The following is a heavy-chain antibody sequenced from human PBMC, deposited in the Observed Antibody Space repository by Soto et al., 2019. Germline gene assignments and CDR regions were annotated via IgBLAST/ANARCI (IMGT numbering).Heavy chain of an antibody. CDR1: GFTFSSYA. J-gene: IGHJ2*01. V-gene: IGHV3-23*01. D-gene: IGHD2-2*01. CDR2: ISGSGGST. CDR3: EKYCSSTSYRQEFDL. Sequence: EVQLLESGGGLVQPGGSLRLSCAASGFTFSSYAMSWVRQAPGKGLEWVSAISGSGGSTYYADSVKGRFTISRDNSKNTLYLQMNSLRAEDTAVYYCEKYCSSTSYRQEFDLWGRGTLVTVSS.